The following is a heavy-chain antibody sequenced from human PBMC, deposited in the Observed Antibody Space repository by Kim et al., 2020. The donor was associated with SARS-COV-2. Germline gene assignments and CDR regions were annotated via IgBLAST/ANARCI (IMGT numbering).Heavy chain of an antibody. J-gene: IGHJ3*02. CDR3: ARRGSYGAFDI. Sequence: YSNPSLKSRVTISVDTSKNQFSLKRSSVTAADTAVYYCARRGSYGAFDIWGQGTMVTVSS. V-gene: IGHV4-39*01. D-gene: IGHD1-26*01.